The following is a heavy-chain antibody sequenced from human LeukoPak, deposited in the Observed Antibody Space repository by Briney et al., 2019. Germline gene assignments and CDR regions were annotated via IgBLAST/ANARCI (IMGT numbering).Heavy chain of an antibody. CDR3: ARGHFWSGYYPDV. CDR1: GYTFTGYY. V-gene: IGHV1-2*02. J-gene: IGHJ6*04. CDR2: INPNSGDT. Sequence: ASVKVSCKASGYTFTGYYMHWVRQAPGQGLEWMGWINPNSGDTNYAQKFQGRVTMTRDTSISTAYMELSRLRSDDTAVYYCARGHFWSGYYPDVWGKGTTVTVSS. D-gene: IGHD3-3*02.